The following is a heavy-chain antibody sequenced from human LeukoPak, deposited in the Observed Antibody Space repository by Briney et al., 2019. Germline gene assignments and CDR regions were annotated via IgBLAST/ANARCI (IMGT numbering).Heavy chain of an antibody. CDR2: ITPSGGT. CDR3: ARDRYGDGFAHLDY. D-gene: IGHD5-24*01. V-gene: IGHV1-2*02. CDR1: GYTFTSYA. J-gene: IGHJ4*02. Sequence: LVKVSCKASGYTFTSYAIHWVLQAPGQGLEWMGWITPSGGTNYPQKFQGRVAITWDTSITTAYMDLSRLTSDDTAVYYCARDRYGDGFAHLDYWGQGALVTVSS.